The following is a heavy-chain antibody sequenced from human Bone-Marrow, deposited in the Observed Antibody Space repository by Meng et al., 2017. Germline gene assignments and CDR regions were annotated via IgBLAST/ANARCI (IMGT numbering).Heavy chain of an antibody. CDR2: INTDASNP. Sequence: GESLKIPCAASGFTFSSCQMHWVRQTPGEGLVWVSPINTDASNPTYADSVKGRFTISRDDAKTTVYLQMNSLRAEDTAVYYCARDADWVIFDHWGQGALVTVSS. J-gene: IGHJ4*02. V-gene: IGHV3-74*03. CDR1: GFTFSSCQ. D-gene: IGHD3-9*01. CDR3: ARDADWVIFDH.